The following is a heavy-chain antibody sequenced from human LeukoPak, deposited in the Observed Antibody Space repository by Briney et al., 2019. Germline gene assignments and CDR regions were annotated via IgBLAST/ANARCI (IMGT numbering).Heavy chain of an antibody. CDR3: ARTTSGGYDY. D-gene: IGHD1-26*01. CDR2: ITSSGGTT. V-gene: IGHV3-23*01. CDR1: GFTFSTYG. J-gene: IGHJ4*02. Sequence: GGSLRLSCAASGFTFSTYGMNWVRQAPGRGLEWVSGITSSGGTTYYANSVMGRFTVSRDNSKNTLYLQMNSLRAEDTAIYYCARTTSGGYDYWGQGTLVTVSS.